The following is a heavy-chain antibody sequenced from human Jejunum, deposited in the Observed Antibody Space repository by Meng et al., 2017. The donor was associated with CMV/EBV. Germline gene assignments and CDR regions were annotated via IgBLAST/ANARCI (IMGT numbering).Heavy chain of an antibody. D-gene: IGHD1-26*01. CDR3: AKDVGY. CDR2: IEHDGSNK. V-gene: IGHV3-30*02. J-gene: IGHJ4*02. CDR1: GFTFSNYG. Sequence: GQRVESGGGVVQPGGALRLACAGSGFTFSNYGIHWVRQAPGKGLEWVAFIEHDGSNKYYADSVKGRFTISRDNSKNTLYLQMNSLRVEDTAVYYCAKDVGYWGQGTLVTVSS.